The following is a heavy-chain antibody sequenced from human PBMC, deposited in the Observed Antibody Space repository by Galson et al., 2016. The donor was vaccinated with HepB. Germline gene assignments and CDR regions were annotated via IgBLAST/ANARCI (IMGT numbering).Heavy chain of an antibody. J-gene: IGHJ6*02. Sequence: SLRLSCAASGFAFSSYSMYWVRQAPGKGLEWVAVISYDGAGKYYADSVKGRSTLSRDNSKNTLSLQMNSLRVEDTAVYYCTRDGGEAGADSSKGMDVWGQGTTVIASS. V-gene: IGHV3-30-3*01. CDR3: TRDGGEAGADSSKGMDV. CDR2: ISYDGAGK. D-gene: IGHD6-19*01. CDR1: GFAFSSYS.